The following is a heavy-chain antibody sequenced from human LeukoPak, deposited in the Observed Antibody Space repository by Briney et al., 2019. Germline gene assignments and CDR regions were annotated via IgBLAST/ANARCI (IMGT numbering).Heavy chain of an antibody. Sequence: SETLSLTCAVDGGSFSGFYWTWIRQTPGKGLEWIGEINQTGKTNYNPSLTDYNPSLKSRVTISVDSSKNQLSLKVNSVTAADTGVYYCARTLYDILTASYFGSSQLFDTWGQGTLVTASS. CDR1: GGSFSGFY. D-gene: IGHD3-9*01. CDR2: INQTGKTNYNPSLT. CDR3: ARTLYDILTASYFGSSQLFDT. J-gene: IGHJ4*02. V-gene: IGHV4-34*01.